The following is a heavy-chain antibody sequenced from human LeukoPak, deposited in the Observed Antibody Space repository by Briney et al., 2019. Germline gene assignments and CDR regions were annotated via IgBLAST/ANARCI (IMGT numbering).Heavy chain of an antibody. CDR1: GFMFSSYW. D-gene: IGHD6-19*01. J-gene: IGHJ6*03. V-gene: IGHV3-7*01. CDR3: ARDSSGWYDPYYYYYMDV. Sequence: PGGSLRLSCAASGFMFSSYWMTWVRQAPEKGLEWVANIKQDGSEKYYVDSVKGRFTISRDNAKNSLYLQMNSLRAEDTAVYYCARDSSGWYDPYYYYYMDVWGKGTTVTVSS. CDR2: IKQDGSEK.